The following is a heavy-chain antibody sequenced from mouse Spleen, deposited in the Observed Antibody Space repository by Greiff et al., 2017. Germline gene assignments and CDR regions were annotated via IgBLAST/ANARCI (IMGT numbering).Heavy chain of an antibody. CDR1: GYTFTDYA. V-gene: IGHV1-23*01. Sequence: VQRVESGAELVRPGASVKLSCKASGYTFTDYAMHCVQQTPVHGLEWIGAIDPETCGTAYNQKFKGKGTLTADKSSSTAYMELRSLTSEDSAVYYVTREGNGNSFAYWGQGTLVTVSA. D-gene: IGHD2-1*01. CDR3: TREGNGNSFAY. J-gene: IGHJ3*01. CDR2: IDPETCGT.